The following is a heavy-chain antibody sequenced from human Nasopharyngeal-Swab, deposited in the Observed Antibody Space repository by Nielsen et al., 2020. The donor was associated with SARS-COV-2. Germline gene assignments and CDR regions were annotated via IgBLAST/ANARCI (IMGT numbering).Heavy chain of an antibody. V-gene: IGHV3-23*01. D-gene: IGHD1-26*01. J-gene: IGHJ6*03. CDR1: GFTFSSYA. Sequence: GESLKISCAASGFTFSSYAMSWVRQAPGKGLEWVSAISGSGGSTYYADSVKGRSTISRDNSKNTLYLQMNSLRAEDTAVYYCAKDWEVGATSYYYYMDVWGKGTTVTVSS. CDR3: AKDWEVGATSYYYYMDV. CDR2: ISGSGGST.